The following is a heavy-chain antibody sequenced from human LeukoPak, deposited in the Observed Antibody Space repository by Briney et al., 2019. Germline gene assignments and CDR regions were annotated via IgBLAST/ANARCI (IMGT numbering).Heavy chain of an antibody. V-gene: IGHV1-18*01. CDR2: ISDYKGNT. CDR1: GYTFTNYI. J-gene: IGHJ4*02. Sequence: ASVKVSCKTSGYTFTNYIMNWVRQAPGQGLEWMGWISDYKGNTKYAQKIQGRVTMTTDTSTSTAYMELRSLRSDDTAVYYCARDISRISMVRGVIRFDYWGQGTLVTVSS. CDR3: ARDISRISMVRGVIRFDY. D-gene: IGHD3-10*01.